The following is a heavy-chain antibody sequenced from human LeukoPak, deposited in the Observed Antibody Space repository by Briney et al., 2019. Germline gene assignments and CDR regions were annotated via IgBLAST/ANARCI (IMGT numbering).Heavy chain of an antibody. Sequence: SQTLCLTCTVSGGSISSGGYYWSWIRQHPGKGLEWIGYIYYSGSTYYNPSLKSRVTISVDTSKNQFSLKLSSVTAADTAVYYCARTIRFLEWSDWFDPWGQGTLVTVSS. CDR3: ARTIRFLEWSDWFDP. CDR1: GGSISSGGYY. J-gene: IGHJ5*02. D-gene: IGHD3-3*01. CDR2: IYYSGST. V-gene: IGHV4-31*03.